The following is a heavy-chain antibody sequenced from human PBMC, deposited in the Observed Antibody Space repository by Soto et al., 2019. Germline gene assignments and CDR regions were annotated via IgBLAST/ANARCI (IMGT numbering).Heavy chain of an antibody. V-gene: IGHV3-11*01. D-gene: IGHD3-10*01. J-gene: IGHJ6*02. Sequence: QVQLVESGGGLVKPGGSLRLSCAVSGVTFSDCYMNWIRQAPGKGLEWVSYISSSGTSINYAGSVKGRFTISRDNAKKSLYLQRNSLRAEDTAMYYCARGRFGEWGYAMDVWGQGTTVTVSS. CDR1: GVTFSDCY. CDR2: ISSSGTSI. CDR3: ARGRFGEWGYAMDV.